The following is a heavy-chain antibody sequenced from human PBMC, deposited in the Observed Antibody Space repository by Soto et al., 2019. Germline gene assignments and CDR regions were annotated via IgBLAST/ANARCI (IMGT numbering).Heavy chain of an antibody. CDR1: GFTFSSYA. CDR2: ISYDGSKK. CDR3: ASQIFWSGSTAHGMDV. Sequence: PGGSLRLSCAASGFTFSSYAMHWVRQAPGKGLEWVAVISYDGSKKYYADSVNGRFTISRDNSKNTLYLQMNSLRAEDTAVYYCASQIFWSGSTAHGMDVWGQGTAVTVSS. D-gene: IGHD3-3*01. V-gene: IGHV3-30-3*01. J-gene: IGHJ6*02.